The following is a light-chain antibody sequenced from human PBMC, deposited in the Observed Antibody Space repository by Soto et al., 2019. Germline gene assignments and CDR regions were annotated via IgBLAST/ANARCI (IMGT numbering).Light chain of an antibody. V-gene: IGKV3-20*01. J-gene: IGKJ1*01. CDR3: QQFGSSPRT. CDR1: QSVSSTY. CDR2: GAS. Sequence: VLTQSPGTLSLSPGERATLSCRASQSVSSTYLAWYQQKPGQAPRLLIYGASSRATGIPDRFSGSGSGTDFTLTISRREPEDFAVYYCQQFGSSPRTFGQGTKVEI.